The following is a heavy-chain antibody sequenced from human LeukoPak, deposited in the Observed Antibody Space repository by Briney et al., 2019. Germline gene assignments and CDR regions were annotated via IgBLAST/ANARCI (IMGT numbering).Heavy chain of an antibody. J-gene: IGHJ4*02. D-gene: IGHD3-9*01. CDR1: GGSISRYY. CDR3: ARDTTYYDILAGYFPGYYFDY. Sequence: SETLSLTCTVSGGSISRYYWSWIRQPAGKGLEWIGRIYTSGSTNYNPSLKSRVTMSVDTSKNQFSLKLSSVTAADTAVYYCARDTTYYDILAGYFPGYYFDYWGQGTLVTVSS. V-gene: IGHV4-4*07. CDR2: IYTSGST.